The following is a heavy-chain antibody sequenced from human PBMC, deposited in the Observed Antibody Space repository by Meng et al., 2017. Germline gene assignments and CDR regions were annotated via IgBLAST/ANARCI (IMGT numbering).Heavy chain of an antibody. CDR3: ATRGNPYLDC. J-gene: IGHJ4*02. Sequence: LVQSGAGGKKPGASVKVSCNASAHTLSSDGFAWVRQAPGQGLEWMGWINAYNGYTDYAQKFLGRVTLTTDTSTNTGYMELRSLTSDDTAVYYCATRGNPYLDCWGQGTLVTVSS. CDR2: INAYNGYT. CDR1: AHTLSSDG. V-gene: IGHV1-18*01.